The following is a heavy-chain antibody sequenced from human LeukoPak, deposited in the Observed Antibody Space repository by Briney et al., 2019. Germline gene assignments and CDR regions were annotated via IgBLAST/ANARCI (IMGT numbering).Heavy chain of an antibody. Sequence: KTGGSLRLSCAASGFMFSDYWMSWVRQAPGKGLEWVSSISTSSGYIYYADSVQGRFTISRDNAKNSLYLQMNSLRAEDTAMYYCARNRGDPSYFDYWGQGILVTVSS. V-gene: IGHV3-21*01. J-gene: IGHJ4*02. D-gene: IGHD4-17*01. CDR2: ISTSSGYI. CDR1: GFMFSDYW. CDR3: ARNRGDPSYFDY.